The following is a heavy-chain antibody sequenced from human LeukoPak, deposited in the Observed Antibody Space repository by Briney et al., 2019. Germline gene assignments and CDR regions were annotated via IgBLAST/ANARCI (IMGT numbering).Heavy chain of an antibody. CDR2: ISGSGGST. D-gene: IGHD5-18*01. CDR1: GFTFSSYA. Sequence: GGSLRLSCAASGFTFSSYAMSWVRQAPGKGLEWVSAISGSGGSTYYADSVKGRFTISRDNSKNTLYLQMNSLRAEDTAVYYCAKDLGYSYGYEMVYWGQGTTVTVSS. CDR3: AKDLGYSYGYEMVY. V-gene: IGHV3-23*01. J-gene: IGHJ6*02.